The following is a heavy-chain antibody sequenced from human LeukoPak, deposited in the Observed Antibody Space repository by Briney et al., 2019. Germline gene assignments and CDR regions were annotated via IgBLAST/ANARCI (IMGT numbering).Heavy chain of an antibody. V-gene: IGHV3-30*18. CDR2: ISYDGSNK. CDR3: AKDSDNTAMGY. CDR1: GFTFSSYG. Sequence: PGRSLRLSCAASGFTFSSYGMHWVRQAPGKGLEWVAVISYDGSNKYYADSVKGRFTISRDNSKNTLYLQMNSLRAEDTAVYYCAKDSDNTAMGYWGQGTLVTVSS. J-gene: IGHJ4*02. D-gene: IGHD5-18*01.